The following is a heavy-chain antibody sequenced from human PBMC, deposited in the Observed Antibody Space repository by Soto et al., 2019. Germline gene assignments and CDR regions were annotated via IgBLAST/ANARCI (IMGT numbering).Heavy chain of an antibody. V-gene: IGHV1-24*01. Sequence: ASVKVSCKVSGYTLTELSMHWVRQAPGKKTERMGGFDPEDGETIYAQKFQGRVTMAEDTSRDTAYMELSSLRSEVTAVYYCALIAARQNWFDPWGQGTLVTVSS. CDR3: ALIAARQNWFDP. D-gene: IGHD6-6*01. CDR1: GYTLTELS. CDR2: FDPEDGET. J-gene: IGHJ5*02.